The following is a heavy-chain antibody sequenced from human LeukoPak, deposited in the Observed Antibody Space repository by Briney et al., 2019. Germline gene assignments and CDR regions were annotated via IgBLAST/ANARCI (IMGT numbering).Heavy chain of an antibody. D-gene: IGHD6-13*01. Sequence: PGGSLRLSCATSGFSFSSYAMSWVRQAPGKGLEWVSSISGSGGSTYYADSVNGRFTISRDNSKNTLYLQMNSLRAEDTAVYYCAKATYSSSWNLYFDYWGQGTLSPSPQ. CDR3: AKATYSSSWNLYFDY. CDR1: GFSFSSYA. J-gene: IGHJ4*02. V-gene: IGHV3-23*01. CDR2: ISGSGGST.